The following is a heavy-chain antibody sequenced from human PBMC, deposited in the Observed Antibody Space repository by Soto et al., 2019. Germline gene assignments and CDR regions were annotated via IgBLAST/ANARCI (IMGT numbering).Heavy chain of an antibody. D-gene: IGHD3-3*02. CDR3: ARAKDRQQLGGNYSSGIDV. CDR1: GGTFGNSA. V-gene: IGHV1-69*12. CDR2: IIPIFPTP. J-gene: IGHJ6*02. Sequence: QVQLVQSGAEVKKPGSSVTVSCKASGGTFGNSAISWGRQAPGQGLEWMGGIIPIFPTPDYAEKFQGRVTMNADYTTGTAYMELTRQRSMDTAVYYCARAKDRQQLGGNYSSGIDVWGQGTTVTVSS.